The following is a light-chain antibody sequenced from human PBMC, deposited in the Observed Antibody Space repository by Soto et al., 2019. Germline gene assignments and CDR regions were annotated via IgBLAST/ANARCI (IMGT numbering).Light chain of an antibody. Sequence: DIVMTQSPLSLPVTPGEPASISCRSSQSLLHSNGYNYLDWYLQKPGQSPQLLIYLGSNRASGVPDMFSGSGSGTDFTLKISRVEAEDVGVYYGMQALQTPRTFGQGTKLEIK. CDR3: MQALQTPRT. V-gene: IGKV2-28*01. CDR1: QSLLHSNGYNY. CDR2: LGS. J-gene: IGKJ2*01.